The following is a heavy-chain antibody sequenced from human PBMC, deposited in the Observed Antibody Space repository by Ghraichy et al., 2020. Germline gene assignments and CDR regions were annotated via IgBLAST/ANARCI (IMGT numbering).Heavy chain of an antibody. CDR1: GFTFSTFG. D-gene: IGHD6-19*01. CDR3: AKAYSSDWVEEY. Sequence: GGSLRLSCAASGFTFSTFGMHWVRQAPGKGLECVADISYDGSNKYYGDSVKGRFTISRDNSKNTLYLQMNSLRTEDTAVYYCAKAYSSDWVEEYWGQGTLVTVSS. J-gene: IGHJ4*02. CDR2: ISYDGSNK. V-gene: IGHV3-30*18.